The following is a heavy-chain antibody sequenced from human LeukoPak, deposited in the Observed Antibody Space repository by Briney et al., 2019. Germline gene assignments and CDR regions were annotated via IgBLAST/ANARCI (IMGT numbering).Heavy chain of an antibody. Sequence: SETLSLTCSVSGGSVSSHTYYWGWVRQPPGKGLEWIGTIYDTGSTYYNPSLKSRATISVDTSKNQFSLKLSSVTAADTAVYYCARIDYYDSSGYSQGDYWGQGTLVTVSS. J-gene: IGHJ4*02. D-gene: IGHD3-22*01. CDR1: GGSVSSHTYY. CDR2: IYDTGST. CDR3: ARIDYYDSSGYSQGDY. V-gene: IGHV4-39*01.